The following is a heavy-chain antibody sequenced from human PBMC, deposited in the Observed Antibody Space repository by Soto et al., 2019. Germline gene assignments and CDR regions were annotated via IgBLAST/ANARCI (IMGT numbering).Heavy chain of an antibody. D-gene: IGHD6-19*01. CDR2: INHSGST. CDR3: ASDSDSSGWPSYAFAI. CDR1: GGSFSGYY. Sequence: SETLSLTCXVXGGSFSGYYWSWIRQPPGKGLEWIGEINHSGSTNYNPSLKSRVTISVDTSKNQFSLKLSSVTAADTAVYYCASDSDSSGWPSYAFAIWGQGTMVTVSS. V-gene: IGHV4-34*01. J-gene: IGHJ3*02.